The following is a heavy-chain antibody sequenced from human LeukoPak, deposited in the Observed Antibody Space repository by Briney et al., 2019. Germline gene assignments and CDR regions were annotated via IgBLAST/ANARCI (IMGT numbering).Heavy chain of an antibody. D-gene: IGHD3-3*01. J-gene: IGHJ4*02. CDR3: ARDDFWSGYDY. Sequence: SETLSLTCSVSGGSMRGFYWSWIRQPAGKGLEWIGRIYPSGNTNYNPSLKSRVTMSTDTSKTQFSLKLSSVTAADTAVHYCARDDFWSGYDYWGQGTLVTVSS. V-gene: IGHV4-4*07. CDR1: GGSMRGFY. CDR2: IYPSGNT.